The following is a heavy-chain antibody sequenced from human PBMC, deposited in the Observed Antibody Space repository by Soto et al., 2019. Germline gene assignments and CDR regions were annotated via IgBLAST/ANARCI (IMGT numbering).Heavy chain of an antibody. CDR1: GLTISGKKY. CDR3: ATWHEREHAFDV. CDR2: LYDVAGS. J-gene: IGHJ3*01. V-gene: IGHV3-53*01. Sequence: DVQLVESGGGLIQPGESLRLSCAAFGLTISGKKYVAWVRQAPGKGLEWVSALYDVAGSFYADSVTGRFTTSSDSSKTTVYLQMNDLRPDDTAVYYCATWHEREHAFDVWGEGPMVTISS. D-gene: IGHD1-1*01.